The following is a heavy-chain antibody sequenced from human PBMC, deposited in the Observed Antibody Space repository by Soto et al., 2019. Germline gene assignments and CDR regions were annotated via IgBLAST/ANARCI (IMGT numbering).Heavy chain of an antibody. V-gene: IGHV3-33*01. D-gene: IGHD6-6*01. CDR1: GFTFSSYG. Sequence: GGSLRLSCAASGFTFSSYGMHWVRQAPGKGLEWVAVIWYDGSNKYYADSVKGRFTISRDNSKNTLYLQMNSLRAEDTAVYYRARDTIAARQMSYYGMDVWGQGTTVTVSS. J-gene: IGHJ6*02. CDR3: ARDTIAARQMSYYGMDV. CDR2: IWYDGSNK.